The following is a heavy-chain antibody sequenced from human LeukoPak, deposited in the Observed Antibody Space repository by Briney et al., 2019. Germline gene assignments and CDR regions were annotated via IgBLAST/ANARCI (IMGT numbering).Heavy chain of an antibody. CDR1: GFSISNDW. CDR3: TLIQGWGSGSYYRDL. J-gene: IGHJ4*02. V-gene: IGHV3-15*01. D-gene: IGHD3-10*01. CDR2: AKSRSAGETT. Sequence: GGSLRLSCAASGFSISNDWMSWVRQAPGKGLEWVARAKSRSAGETTDYAAPVKGRFTISRDDSKNTLYLQMNSLKTEDTAVYYCTLIQGWGSGSYYRDLWGQGTLVTVSS.